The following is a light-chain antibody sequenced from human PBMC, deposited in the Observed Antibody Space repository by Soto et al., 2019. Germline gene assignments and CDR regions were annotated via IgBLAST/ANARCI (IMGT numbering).Light chain of an antibody. CDR1: QSVSSN. J-gene: IGKJ1*01. CDR2: GAS. Sequence: EIVLTQSPRTLSLSPGERATLSCRASQSVSSNLAWYQQKPGQAPRLLIYGASTRATGIPARFSGSGSGTEFTLTISSLQSEDFAVYYCQQYNNWPPWTFGQGTRWIS. V-gene: IGKV3-15*01. CDR3: QQYNNWPPWT.